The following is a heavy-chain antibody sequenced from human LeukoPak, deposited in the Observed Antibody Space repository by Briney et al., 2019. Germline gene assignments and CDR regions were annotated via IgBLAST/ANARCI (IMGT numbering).Heavy chain of an antibody. J-gene: IGHJ4*02. Sequence: ASVKVSCKASGYTFSNYGISWVRQAPGLGLEWMGWTSYNGNTDYAQKFQDRVTMTTDTSTTTAYMELRSLEPDDTAVYYCARHSGSGWQALGYRGQGTLVTVSS. V-gene: IGHV1-18*04. CDR2: TSYNGNT. CDR3: ARHSGSGWQALGY. CDR1: GYTFSNYG. D-gene: IGHD6-19*01.